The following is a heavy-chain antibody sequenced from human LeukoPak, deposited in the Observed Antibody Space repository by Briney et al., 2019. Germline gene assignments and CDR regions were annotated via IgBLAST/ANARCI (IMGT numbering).Heavy chain of an antibody. CDR3: AREGSLLWFGETHNWFDP. J-gene: IGHJ5*02. V-gene: IGHV4-4*08. Sequence: SETLSLTCTVSGGSISSYYWSWIRQPPGKGLEWIGRIYTSGSTNYNPSLKSRVTISVDTSKNQFSLKLSSVTAADTAVYYCAREGSLLWFGETHNWFDPWGQGTLVTVSS. D-gene: IGHD3-10*01. CDR1: GGSISSYY. CDR2: IYTSGST.